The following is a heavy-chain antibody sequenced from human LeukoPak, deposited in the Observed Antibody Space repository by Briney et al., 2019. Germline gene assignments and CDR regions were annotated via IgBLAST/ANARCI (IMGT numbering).Heavy chain of an antibody. CDR3: AREYCSSTSCYPMDY. CDR2: ISSSGSTI. J-gene: IGHJ4*02. V-gene: IGHV3-48*03. Sequence: GGSLRLSCAASGFTFSSYEMNWVRQAPGKGLEWVSYISSSGSTIYYADSVKGRFTISRDNAKNSLYLQTNSLRAEDTAVYYCAREYCSSTSCYPMDYWGQGTLVTVSS. CDR1: GFTFSSYE. D-gene: IGHD2-2*01.